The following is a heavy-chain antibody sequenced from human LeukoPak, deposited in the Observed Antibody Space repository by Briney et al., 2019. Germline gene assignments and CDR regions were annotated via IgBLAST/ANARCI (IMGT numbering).Heavy chain of an antibody. V-gene: IGHV4-59*12. CDR1: GGSISSYY. Sequence: SETLSLTCTVSGGSISSYYWTWIRQPPGKGLEWIGYTFYSGGSDYNPSLKSRVTISVDTSKNQFSLKLSSVTAADTAVYYCARGIDSIGSDAFDIWGQGTMVTVSS. CDR2: TFYSGGS. CDR3: ARGIDSIGSDAFDI. D-gene: IGHD3-22*01. J-gene: IGHJ3*02.